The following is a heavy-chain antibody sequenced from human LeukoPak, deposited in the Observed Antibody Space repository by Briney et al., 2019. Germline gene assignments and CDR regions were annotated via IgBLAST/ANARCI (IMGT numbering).Heavy chain of an antibody. CDR2: IYTSGST. J-gene: IGHJ5*02. CDR1: GGSFNTYY. CDR3: ARDGMGYWFDP. Sequence: PSETLSLTCTVSGGSFNTYYWSWIRQPAGKGLEWIGRIYTSGSTNYNPSLKSRVTMSVDTSKNQFSLKLSSVTAADTAVYYCARDGMGYWFDPWGQGTLVTVSS. D-gene: IGHD1-1*01. V-gene: IGHV4-4*07.